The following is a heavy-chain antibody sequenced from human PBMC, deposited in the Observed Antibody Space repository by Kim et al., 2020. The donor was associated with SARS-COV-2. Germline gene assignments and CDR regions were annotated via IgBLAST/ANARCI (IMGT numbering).Heavy chain of an antibody. V-gene: IGHV3-64D*06. J-gene: IGHJ3*02. Sequence: RFTISRDNSKNTLYLQMSSLRAEDTAVYYCVKDLPYYDILPRQNWGAFDIWGQGTMVTVSS. CDR3: VKDLPYYDILPRQNWGAFDI. D-gene: IGHD3-9*01.